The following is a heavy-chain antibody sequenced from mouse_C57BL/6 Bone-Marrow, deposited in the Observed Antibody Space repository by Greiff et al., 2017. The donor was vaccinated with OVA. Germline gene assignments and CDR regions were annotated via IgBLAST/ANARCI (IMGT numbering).Heavy chain of an antibody. CDR3: ARIEAYSNYFDY. V-gene: IGHV1-4*01. D-gene: IGHD2-5*01. CDR2: INPSSGYT. Sequence: VQLQQSGAELARPGASVKMSCKASGYTFTSYTMHWVKQRPGQGLEWIGYINPSSGYTKYNQKFKDKATLTADKSSSTAYMQLSSLTSEDSAVYYCARIEAYSNYFDYWGQGTTLTVSS. CDR1: GYTFTSYT. J-gene: IGHJ2*01.